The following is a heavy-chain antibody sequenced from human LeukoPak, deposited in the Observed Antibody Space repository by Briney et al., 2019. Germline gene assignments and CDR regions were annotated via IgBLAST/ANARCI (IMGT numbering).Heavy chain of an antibody. J-gene: IGHJ4*02. CDR3: ATGYGDPAPFDY. Sequence: GGSLRLSCAASGFTVSSNYMSWVRQAPGKGLEWVSAISGSGGSTYYADSVKGRFTISRDNSKNTLYLQMNSLRAEDTAVYYCATGYGDPAPFDYWGQGTLVTVSS. V-gene: IGHV3-23*01. D-gene: IGHD4-17*01. CDR1: GFTVSSNY. CDR2: ISGSGGST.